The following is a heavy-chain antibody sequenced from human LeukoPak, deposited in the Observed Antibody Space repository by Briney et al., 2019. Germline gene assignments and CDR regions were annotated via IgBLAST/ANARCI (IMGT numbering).Heavy chain of an antibody. CDR1: GFTFSSYG. CDR3: AKAWLEQGGMFDY. V-gene: IGHV3-33*06. J-gene: IGHJ4*02. CDR2: IWYDGSNK. D-gene: IGHD1/OR15-1a*01. Sequence: GGSLRLSCAASGFTFSSYGMHWVRQAPGKGLEWVAVIWYDGSNKYYADSVKGRFTISRDNSKNTLYLQMNSLRAEDTAVYYCAKAWLEQGGMFDYWGQGTPVTVSS.